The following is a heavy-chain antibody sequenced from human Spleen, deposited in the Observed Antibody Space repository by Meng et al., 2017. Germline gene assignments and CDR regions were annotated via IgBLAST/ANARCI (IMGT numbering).Heavy chain of an antibody. J-gene: IGHJ4*02. CDR3: ARQYSSGWNDY. CDR1: GGTFSSYD. CDR2: IWYDGSNE. V-gene: IGHV3-33*01. Sequence: SCKASGGTFSSYDMHWVRQAPGKGLEWVGLIWYDGSNEEYGDSVKGRFTISRDTSKNTLYLQMNSLRDDDTAVYYCARQYSSGWNDYWGQGTLVTGYS. D-gene: IGHD6-19*01.